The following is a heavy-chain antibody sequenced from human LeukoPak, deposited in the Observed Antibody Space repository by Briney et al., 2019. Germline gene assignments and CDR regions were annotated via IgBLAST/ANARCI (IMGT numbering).Heavy chain of an antibody. V-gene: IGHV3-21*04. D-gene: IGHD3-3*01. CDR3: AKTDDLGENYDFWSGYNL. Sequence: GGSLRLSCAASGFTFSSYSMNWVRQAPGKGLEWVSSISSSSSYIYYADSVKGRFTISRDNAKNSLYLQMNSLRAEDTAVYYCAKTDDLGENYDFWSGYNLWGQGTLVTVSS. J-gene: IGHJ4*02. CDR1: GFTFSSYS. CDR2: ISSSSSYI.